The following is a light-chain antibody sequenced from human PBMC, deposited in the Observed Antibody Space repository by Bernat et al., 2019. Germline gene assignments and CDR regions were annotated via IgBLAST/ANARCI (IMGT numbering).Light chain of an antibody. Sequence: QSALTQSASVSGSPGQSITISCTGTNSDVGGYDFVSWYQQHPGKVPKLIIYDVSNRPSGVSNRFSGSKSGNTASLTISGLQAEDEADYYCTSYTSSTTRWLFGGGTKLTVL. V-gene: IGLV2-14*01. J-gene: IGLJ3*02. CDR1: NSDVGGYDF. CDR2: DVS. CDR3: TSYTSSTTRWL.